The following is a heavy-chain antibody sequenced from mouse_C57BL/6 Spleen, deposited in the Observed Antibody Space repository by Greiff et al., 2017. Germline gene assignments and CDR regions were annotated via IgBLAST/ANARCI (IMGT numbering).Heavy chain of an antibody. V-gene: IGHV3-6*01. CDR3: ARESTTVVSTDY. Sequence: EVKLLESGPGLVKPSQSLSLTCSVTGYSITSGYYWNWIRQFPGNKLEWMGYISYDGSNNYNPSLKNRFSITRDTSKNQFFLKLNSLTTEDTATYYCARESTTVVSTDYWGQGTTLTVSS. J-gene: IGHJ2*01. D-gene: IGHD1-1*01. CDR1: GYSITSGYY. CDR2: ISYDGSN.